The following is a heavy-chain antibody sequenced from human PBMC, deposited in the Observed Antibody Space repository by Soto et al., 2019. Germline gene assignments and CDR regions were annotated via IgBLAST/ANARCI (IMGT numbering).Heavy chain of an antibody. V-gene: IGHV3-23*01. J-gene: IGHJ4*02. Sequence: GGSLRLSCAASGFTFSSYAMSWVRQAPGKGLEWVSAISGDGATTYYADSVKGRFTTSRDNSKNTLYLQMNSLRAEDTAVYYCAKTRGYPYYFDYWGQGTLVTVSS. CDR3: AKTRGYPYYFDY. CDR2: ISGDGATT. CDR1: GFTFSSYA. D-gene: IGHD5-12*01.